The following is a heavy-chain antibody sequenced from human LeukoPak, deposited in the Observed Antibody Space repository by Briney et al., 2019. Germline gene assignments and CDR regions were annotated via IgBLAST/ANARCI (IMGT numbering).Heavy chain of an antibody. CDR2: ISSSGSTI. CDR3: AIDYGDYLGDY. D-gene: IGHD4-17*01. J-gene: IGHJ4*02. CDR1: GXTFSSYE. V-gene: IGHV3-48*03. Sequence: GGSLRLSWAASGXTFSSYEMNWVRQAPGKGLEWVSYISSSGSTIYYADSAKGRFTISRDNAKNSLYLQMNSLRAEDTAVYYCAIDYGDYLGDYWGQGTLVTVSS.